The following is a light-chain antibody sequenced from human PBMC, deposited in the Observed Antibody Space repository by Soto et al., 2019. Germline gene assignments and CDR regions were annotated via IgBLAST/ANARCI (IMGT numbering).Light chain of an antibody. Sequence: QSALTQPASVSGSPGQSITISCTGTSSDVADYNYVSWYQQHPDRAPKLLIYGVTNRPSGVSNRFSGSKSGNTASLTISGGQDEDEEDYYCNSFTASTTYVFGTGTKLTVL. CDR3: NSFTASTTYV. J-gene: IGLJ1*01. V-gene: IGLV2-14*01. CDR1: SSDVADYNY. CDR2: GVT.